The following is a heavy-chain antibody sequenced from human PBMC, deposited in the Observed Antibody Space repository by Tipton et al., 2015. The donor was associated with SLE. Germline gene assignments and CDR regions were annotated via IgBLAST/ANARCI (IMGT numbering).Heavy chain of an antibody. CDR1: GGSISSRN. CDR3: ATIDPDGHTGVTPGDN. J-gene: IGHJ4*02. CDR2: FSYSAPT. V-gene: IGHV4-59*11. D-gene: IGHD2-8*02. Sequence: TLSLTCTVSGGSISSRNWSWIRQPPGKGLEWIGPFSYSAPTYNPPLKSRVTMSLDTSKSQFSLKLSSVTPADTAVYYCATIDPDGHTGVTPGDNWGQGTLVTVSS.